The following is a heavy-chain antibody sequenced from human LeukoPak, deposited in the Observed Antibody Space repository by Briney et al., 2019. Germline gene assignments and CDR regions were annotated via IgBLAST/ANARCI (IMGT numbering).Heavy chain of an antibody. J-gene: IGHJ3*02. D-gene: IGHD1-26*01. V-gene: IGHV3-23*01. CDR2: ISGSGGST. CDR1: GFTFSSYA. Sequence: GSLRLSCAASGFTFSSYAISWVRQAPRKGLEWVSAISGSGGSTYYADSVKGRFTISRDNSKNTLYLQMNSLEAEDTAVYYCARGSSGNDAFDIWGQGTMVTVSS. CDR3: ARGSSGNDAFDI.